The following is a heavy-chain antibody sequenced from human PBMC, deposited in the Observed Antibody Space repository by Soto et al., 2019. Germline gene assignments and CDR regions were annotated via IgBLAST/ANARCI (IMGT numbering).Heavy chain of an antibody. CDR3: ATVAARVPLFYPRLDV. D-gene: IGHD6-6*01. Sequence: QVQLVQSGAEVKKTGASVKVSCKVSGHTLTELSMHWVRQTPGKGPEWMGGFDPEDGETIYAQKFQGRVIVTEDTSTDTAYMELTRLRSEDTAVYYCATVAARVPLFYPRLDVWGQGTTVTVSS. J-gene: IGHJ6*02. CDR2: FDPEDGET. V-gene: IGHV1-24*01. CDR1: GHTLTELS.